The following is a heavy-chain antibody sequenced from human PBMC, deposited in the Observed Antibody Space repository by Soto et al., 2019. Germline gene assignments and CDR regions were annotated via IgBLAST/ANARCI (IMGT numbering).Heavy chain of an antibody. J-gene: IGHJ5*02. Sequence: QVTLKESGPVLVKPTETLTLTCTVSGFSLSNARMCVSWIRQPPGKALELLAHIFSNDEKSYSTSLKSRLTISKDTYISLVVLTMTNMDPVDTATYYCARFYGDYGRYWFDPWGQGTLVTVSS. D-gene: IGHD4-17*01. CDR2: IFSNDEK. CDR3: ARFYGDYGRYWFDP. V-gene: IGHV2-26*01. CDR1: GFSLSNARMC.